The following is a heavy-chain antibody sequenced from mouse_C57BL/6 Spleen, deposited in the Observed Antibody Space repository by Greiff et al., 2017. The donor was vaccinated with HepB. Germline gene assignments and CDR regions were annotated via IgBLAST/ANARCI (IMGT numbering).Heavy chain of an antibody. CDR2: IDPSDSYT. CDR1: GYNFTSYW. V-gene: IGHV1-69*01. CDR3: ARYYGSSFDY. Sequence: QVQLQQPGAELVMPGASVKLSCKASGYNFTSYWMHWVKQRPGQGLEWIGEIDPSDSYTNYNQKFKGKSTLTVDKSSSTAYMQLSSLTSEDSAVYYCARYYGSSFDYWGQGTTLTVSS. J-gene: IGHJ2*01. D-gene: IGHD1-1*01.